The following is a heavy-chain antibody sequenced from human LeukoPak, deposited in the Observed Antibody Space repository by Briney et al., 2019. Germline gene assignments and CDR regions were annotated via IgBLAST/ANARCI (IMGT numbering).Heavy chain of an antibody. CDR2: IYHSGST. J-gene: IGHJ5*02. Sequence: SETLSLTCTVSGYSISSGYYWGWIRQPPGKGLEWIGSIYHSGSTYYNPSLKSRVTMSVDTSKNQFSLKLSSVTAADTAVYYCARGRRGFGDGNWFDPWGQGTLVTVSS. CDR1: GYSISSGYY. V-gene: IGHV4-38-2*02. D-gene: IGHD3-10*01. CDR3: ARGRRGFGDGNWFDP.